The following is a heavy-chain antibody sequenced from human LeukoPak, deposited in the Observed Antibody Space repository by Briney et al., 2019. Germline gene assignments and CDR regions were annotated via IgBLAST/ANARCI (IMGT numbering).Heavy chain of an antibody. CDR1: GYSISSGYY. D-gene: IGHD3-22*01. V-gene: IGHV4-38-2*02. J-gene: IGHJ3*02. CDR2: IYHSGST. CDR3: AREYYYDSSGYYFDAFDI. Sequence: SETLSLTCTVSGYSISSGYYWGWIRQPPGKGLEWIGSIYHSGSTYYNPSLKGRVTISVDTSKNQFSLKLSSVTAADTAVYYCAREYYYDSSGYYFDAFDIWGQGTMVTVSS.